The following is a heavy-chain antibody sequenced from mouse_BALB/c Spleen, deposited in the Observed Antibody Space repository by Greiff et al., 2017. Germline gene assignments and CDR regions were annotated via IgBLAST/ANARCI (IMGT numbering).Heavy chain of an antibody. Sequence: QVQLQQSGAELMKPGASVKISCKATGYTFSSYWIEWVKQRPGHGLEWIGEILPGSGSTNYNEKFKGKATFTADTSSNTAYMQLSSLTSEDSAVYYCASVNRVYAMDYWGQGTSVTVSS. CDR2: ILPGSGST. CDR3: ASVNRVYAMDY. V-gene: IGHV1-9*01. CDR1: GYTFSSYW. J-gene: IGHJ4*01. D-gene: IGHD2-14*01.